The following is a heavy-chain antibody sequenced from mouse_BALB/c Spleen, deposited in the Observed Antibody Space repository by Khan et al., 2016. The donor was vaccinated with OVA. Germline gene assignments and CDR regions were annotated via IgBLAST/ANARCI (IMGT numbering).Heavy chain of an antibody. J-gene: IGHJ4*01. V-gene: IGHV1S41*01. CDR1: GYTFTSNW. Sequence: DLVKPGASVKVSCKASGYTFTSNWINWIKQRPGQGLEWIGRIATGSGSDFYNDMFKGKATLTIDTSSSTAYIQVRSLSSEDSAVNFCAGSNYYGSGLYAMDYWGQGTSVTVSS. D-gene: IGHD1-1*01. CDR2: IATGSGSD. CDR3: AGSNYYGSGLYAMDY.